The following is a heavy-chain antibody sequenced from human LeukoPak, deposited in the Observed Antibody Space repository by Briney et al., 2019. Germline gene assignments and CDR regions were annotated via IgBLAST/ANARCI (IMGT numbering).Heavy chain of an antibody. D-gene: IGHD4-17*01. J-gene: IGHJ4*02. CDR1: GGSISSSSYY. V-gene: IGHV4-39*01. CDR2: IYYSGST. Sequence: SETLSLTCTVSGGSISSSSYYWGWIRPPPGKGLEWIGSIYYSGSTYYNPSLKSRVTISVDTSKNQFSLKLSSVTAADTAVYYCARYTVTTFLYRNDWGQGTLVTVSS. CDR3: ARYTVTTFLYRND.